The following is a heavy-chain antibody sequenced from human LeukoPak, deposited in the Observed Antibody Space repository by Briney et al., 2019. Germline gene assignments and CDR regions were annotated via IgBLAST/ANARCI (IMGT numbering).Heavy chain of an antibody. J-gene: IGHJ1*01. CDR1: GFTFTDHY. D-gene: IGHD1-26*01. Sequence: PGGSLRLSCAASGFTFTDHYMSWLRQAPGKGLEWVSYISSGSTYTNYADSVKGRFTISRHNSRNTLYLKMNSLRAGDRAVYYCARDRAEVEPGSPPYFHHWGQGTLVTVSS. CDR3: ARDRAEVEPGSPPYFHH. V-gene: IGHV3-11*06. CDR2: ISSGSTYT.